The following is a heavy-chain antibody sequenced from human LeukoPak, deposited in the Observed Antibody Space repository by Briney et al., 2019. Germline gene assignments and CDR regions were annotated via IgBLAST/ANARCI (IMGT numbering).Heavy chain of an antibody. CDR3: AKVGVAAAGVDY. V-gene: IGHV1-46*01. CDR2: INPSGGST. D-gene: IGHD6-13*01. J-gene: IGHJ4*02. Sequence: GASVKVSCKASGYTFTSYYMHWMRQAPGQGLEWMGIINPSGGSTSYAQKFQGRVTMTRDTSTSTVYMELSSLRAEDTAVYYCAKVGVAAAGVDYWGQGTLVTVSS. CDR1: GYTFTSYY.